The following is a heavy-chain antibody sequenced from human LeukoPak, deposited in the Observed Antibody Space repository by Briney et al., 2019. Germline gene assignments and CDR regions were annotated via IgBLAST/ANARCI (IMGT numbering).Heavy chain of an antibody. V-gene: IGHV4-38-2*02. J-gene: IGHJ4*02. CDR3: APSYGYSLVFDY. D-gene: IGHD4-17*01. CDR2: IYYSGST. Sequence: SETLSLTCTVSGYSISSGYYWGWIRQPPGKGLEWIGSIYYSGSTYYNPSLKSRVTISVDTSKNQFSLKLSSVTAAGTAVYYCAPSYGYSLVFDYWGQGTLVTVSS. CDR1: GYSISSGYY.